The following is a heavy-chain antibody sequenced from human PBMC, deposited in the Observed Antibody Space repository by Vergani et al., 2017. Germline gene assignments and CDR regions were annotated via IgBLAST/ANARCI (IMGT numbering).Heavy chain of an antibody. D-gene: IGHD5-18*01. CDR2: ISSSSSYI. CDR1: GFTFSSYS. V-gene: IGHV3-21*01. CDR3: ARSVDTAMVPPL. J-gene: IGHJ4*02. Sequence: EVKLVESGGGLVKPGGSLRLSCAASGFTFSSYSMNWVRQAPGKGLECVSSISSSSSYIYYADSVKGRFTISRDNAKNSLYLQMNSLRAEDTAVYYCARSVDTAMVPPLWGQGTLVTVSS.